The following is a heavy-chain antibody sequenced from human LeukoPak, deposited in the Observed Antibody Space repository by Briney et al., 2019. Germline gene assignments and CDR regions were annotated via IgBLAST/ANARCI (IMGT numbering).Heavy chain of an antibody. CDR2: IYYSGST. D-gene: IGHD2-15*01. J-gene: IGHJ3*02. V-gene: IGHV4-61*01. Sequence: PSETLSLTCTVSGGSVSSGSYYWSWIRQPPGKGLEWIGYIYYSGSTNYNPSLKSRVTMSVDTSKNQFSLKLSSVTAADTAVYYCARADCSGGSCYAFDIWGQGTMVTVPS. CDR3: ARADCSGGSCYAFDI. CDR1: GGSVSSGSYY.